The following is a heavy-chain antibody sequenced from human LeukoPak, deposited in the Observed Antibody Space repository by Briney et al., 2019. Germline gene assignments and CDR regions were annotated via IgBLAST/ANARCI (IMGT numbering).Heavy chain of an antibody. Sequence: SETLSLTCTVSGYSISSGSYYWSWIRQPAGKGLEWIGRMYTSGSTNYNPSLKSRVNISVDTSKNQFSLKLSSATAADTAVYYCARVRSGGLDYWGQGTLVTVSS. D-gene: IGHD3-10*01. CDR3: ARVRSGGLDY. CDR1: GYSISSGSYY. V-gene: IGHV4-61*02. CDR2: MYTSGST. J-gene: IGHJ4*02.